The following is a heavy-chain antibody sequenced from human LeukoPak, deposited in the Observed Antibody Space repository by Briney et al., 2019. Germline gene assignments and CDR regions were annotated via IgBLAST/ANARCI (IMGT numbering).Heavy chain of an antibody. CDR2: IYYSGST. V-gene: IGHV4-39*01. CDR1: SGSISSSSYY. D-gene: IGHD4-17*01. J-gene: IGHJ4*02. CDR3: ARHFTTMTPWYFDY. Sequence: PSETLSLTCTVSSGSISSSSYYWGWIRQPTGKGLEWIGSIYYSGSTYHNPSLKSRVTISVDTSKNQFSLKLSSVTAADTAVYYCARHFTTMTPWYFDYWGQGTLVTVSS.